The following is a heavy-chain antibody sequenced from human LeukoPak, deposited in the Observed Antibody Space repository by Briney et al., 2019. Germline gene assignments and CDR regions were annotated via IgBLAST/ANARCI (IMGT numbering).Heavy chain of an antibody. Sequence: GGSLRLSCAASGFTFSSFWMHWVRQVPGKGLVWVSRINTDGSTTNYADSVKGRFTISRDNSKNTLYLQMNSLRAEDTAVYYCARGYSGYDYGTWGYWGQGTLVTVSS. J-gene: IGHJ4*02. V-gene: IGHV3-74*01. D-gene: IGHD5-12*01. CDR1: GFTFSSFW. CDR3: ARGYSGYDYGTWGY. CDR2: INTDGSTT.